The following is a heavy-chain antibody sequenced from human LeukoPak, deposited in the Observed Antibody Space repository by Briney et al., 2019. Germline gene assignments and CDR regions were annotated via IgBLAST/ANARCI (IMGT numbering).Heavy chain of an antibody. D-gene: IGHD3-10*01. CDR3: AREDGSGSYYY. CDR1: GGSMSSSNW. J-gene: IGHJ4*02. CDR2: IYHSGST. Sequence: SETLSLTCDVSGGSMSSSNWWSWVRQPPGKGLEWIGEIYHSGSTNYNPSLKSRVTISVDKSKNQFSLKLSSVTAADTAVYYCAREDGSGSYYYWGQGTLVTVSS. V-gene: IGHV4-4*02.